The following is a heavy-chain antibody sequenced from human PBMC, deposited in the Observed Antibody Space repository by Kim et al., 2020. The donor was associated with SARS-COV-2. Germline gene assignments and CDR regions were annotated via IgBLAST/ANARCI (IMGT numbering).Heavy chain of an antibody. Sequence: SETLSLTCTVSGASISSGGYYWNWIRQHPGKGLEWIGYIYYSGNTYYNPSLKSRLTISEDTSKNQISLQLSSVTAADAAVYYCATSEEVGPSASCVLCGMDVWGQGTTVTVSS. D-gene: IGHD2-2*01. CDR1: GASISSGGYY. CDR2: IYYSGNT. V-gene: IGHV4-31*03. J-gene: IGHJ6*02. CDR3: ATSEEVGPSASCVLCGMDV.